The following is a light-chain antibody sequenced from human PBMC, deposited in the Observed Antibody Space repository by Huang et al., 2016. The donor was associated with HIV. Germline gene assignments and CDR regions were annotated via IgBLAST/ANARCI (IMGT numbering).Light chain of an antibody. J-gene: IGKJ2*01. Sequence: VMTQSPATLSVSPGERATLSCRASESILRNLAWYQQRPGQPPRLLIYGASVRPRGIPDRFRGSGSGTEFSLTISSLQSEDFAVYYCQQYNKWPPYTYGQGTKLEIK. V-gene: IGKV3-15*01. CDR1: ESILRN. CDR2: GAS. CDR3: QQYNKWPPYT.